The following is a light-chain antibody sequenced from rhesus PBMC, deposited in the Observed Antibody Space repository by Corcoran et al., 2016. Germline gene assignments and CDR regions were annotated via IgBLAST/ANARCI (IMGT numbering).Light chain of an antibody. CDR3: QQHNSYPFT. J-gene: IGKJ3*01. CDR1: QGISSY. Sequence: DIQMTQSPSSLSASVGDRVTITCRASQGISSYLAWYQQKPGKAPKLLIYAASTLQSGVPSRFSGSGSGTDFTLTISSLQPEYFATYYCQQHNSYPFTFGPGTKLDIK. CDR2: AAS. V-gene: IGKV1-25*01.